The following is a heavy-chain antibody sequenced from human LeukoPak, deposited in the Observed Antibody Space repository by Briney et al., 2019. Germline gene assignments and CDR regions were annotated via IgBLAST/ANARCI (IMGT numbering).Heavy chain of an antibody. CDR1: GGSFSGYY. V-gene: IGHV4-34*01. Sequence: NPSETLSLTCAVYGGSFSGYYWSWIRQPPGKGLEWIGEINHSGSTNYNPSLKSRVTISVDTSKNQFSLKLSSVTAADTAVYYCARGRPLRYFDWLSRNYGMDVWGQGTTVTVSS. D-gene: IGHD3-9*01. CDR2: INHSGST. J-gene: IGHJ6*02. CDR3: ARGRPLRYFDWLSRNYGMDV.